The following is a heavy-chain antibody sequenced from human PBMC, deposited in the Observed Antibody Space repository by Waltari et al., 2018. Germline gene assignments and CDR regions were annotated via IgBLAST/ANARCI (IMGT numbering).Heavy chain of an antibody. D-gene: IGHD3-10*01. CDR2: FYYSWST. J-gene: IGHJ3*02. CDR3: ARVRSAYYDAFDI. CDR1: GGSISSSSYY. Sequence: QLQLQESGPGLVKPSETLSLTCTVSGGSISSSSYYWGWIRQPPGKGLEWIGSFYYSWSTYYNPSLKSRVTISVDTSKNQFSLKLSSVTAADTAVYYCARVRSAYYDAFDIWGQGTMVTVSS. V-gene: IGHV4-39*01.